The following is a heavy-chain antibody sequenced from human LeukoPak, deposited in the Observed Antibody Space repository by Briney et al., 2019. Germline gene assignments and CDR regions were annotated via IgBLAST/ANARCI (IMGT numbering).Heavy chain of an antibody. CDR1: GGSISSYY. J-gene: IGHJ4*02. CDR3: AREVVFTHSFDY. D-gene: IGHD5/OR15-5a*01. V-gene: IGHV4-59*01. Sequence: SETLSLTCTVSGGSISSYYWSWIRQSPGKGLEWIGYIYYSGSTNYNPSLKSRLTISVDTSKNQFSLKLSSVTAADTAVYYCAREVVFTHSFDYWGQGTLVTVSS. CDR2: IYYSGST.